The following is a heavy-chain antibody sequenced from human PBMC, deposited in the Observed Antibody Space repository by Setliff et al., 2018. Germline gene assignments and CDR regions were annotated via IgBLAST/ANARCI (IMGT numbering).Heavy chain of an antibody. V-gene: IGHV3-11*04. D-gene: IGHD2-21*02. CDR2: ISGSGTTI. Sequence: GGSLRLSCAASGFSFSGYYMSWVRQAPGKGLEWLSKISGSGTTIFYADSVRGRFTISRDNAKNLLYLQMSSLRAEDTAVYYCAKDPNGDFVGAFDSWGRGTLVTVSS. CDR1: GFSFSGYY. CDR3: AKDPNGDFVGAFDS. J-gene: IGHJ5*01.